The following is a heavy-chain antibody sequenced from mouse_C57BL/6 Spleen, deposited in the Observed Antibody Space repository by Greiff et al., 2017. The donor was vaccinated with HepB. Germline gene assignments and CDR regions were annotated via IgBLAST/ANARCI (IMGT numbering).Heavy chain of an antibody. Sequence: VQLQQSGPELVKPGDSVKISCKASGYSFTGYFMNWVMQSHGKSLEWIGRINPYNGDTFYNQKFKGKATLTVDKSSSTAHMELRSLTSEDSAVYYCAIRDYDYLFAYWGQGTLVTVSA. CDR3: AIRDYDYLFAY. V-gene: IGHV1-20*01. CDR1: GYSFTGYF. CDR2: INPYNGDT. J-gene: IGHJ3*01. D-gene: IGHD2-4*01.